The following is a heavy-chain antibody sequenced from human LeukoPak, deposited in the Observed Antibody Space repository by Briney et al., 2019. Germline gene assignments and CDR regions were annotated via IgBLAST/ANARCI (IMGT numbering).Heavy chain of an antibody. J-gene: IGHJ5*02. CDR2: IKEDGNEN. CDR3: ARGRYTPGP. V-gene: IGHV3-7*01. CDR1: GFTFSSYS. Sequence: GGSLRLSCAASGFTFSSYSMSWVRQAPGKGLEWVAYIKEDGNENYYVDSVKGRFTISRDNAESSLYLQMNSLRAEDTAVYYCARGRYTPGPWGQGTLVTVSS. D-gene: IGHD1-1*01.